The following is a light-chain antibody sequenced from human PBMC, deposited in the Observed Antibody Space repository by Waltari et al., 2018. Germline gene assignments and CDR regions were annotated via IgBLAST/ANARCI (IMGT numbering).Light chain of an antibody. Sequence: DIQMTQSPSSLSASVGDRGTITCRASRTISIYLNWYQQKPGKAPKRLIYTASTLQPGVPSRFSGSGSGTDFTLTISSLQPEDFATYYCQQSHSTPLTFGGGTKVEIK. CDR3: QQSHSTPLT. CDR1: RTISIY. V-gene: IGKV1-39*01. CDR2: TAS. J-gene: IGKJ4*01.